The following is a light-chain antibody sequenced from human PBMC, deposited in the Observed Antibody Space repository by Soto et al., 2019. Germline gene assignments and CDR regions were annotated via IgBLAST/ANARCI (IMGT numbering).Light chain of an antibody. CDR3: SLYTSENAYV. J-gene: IGLJ1*01. CDR1: STDFVGYNR. Sequence: QPALTQPPSVSGSPGQSVTISCTGTSTDFVGYNRVSWYQQPPGTAPKLMIYEVSKRPSGVPDRFSGSKSGNTASLTISGLQAVYDADYYCSLYTSENAYVFGTGTKVTV. V-gene: IGLV2-18*01. CDR2: EVS.